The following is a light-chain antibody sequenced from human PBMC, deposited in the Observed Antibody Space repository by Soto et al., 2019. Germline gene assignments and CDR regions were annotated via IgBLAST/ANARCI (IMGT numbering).Light chain of an antibody. Sequence: IQMTQSPFSVSASVGDRVTITCRASQGISSWLVWYQQKPGKSPTLLIYKASNLQTGVPSRFSGSGSGTDFTLTISRLQPEDFATYYCQQTSSFPLTFGGGTRVEIK. CDR1: QGISSW. CDR3: QQTSSFPLT. CDR2: KAS. J-gene: IGKJ4*01. V-gene: IGKV1-12*01.